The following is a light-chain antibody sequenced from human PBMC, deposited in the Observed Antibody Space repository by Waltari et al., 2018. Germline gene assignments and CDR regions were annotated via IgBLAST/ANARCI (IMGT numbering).Light chain of an antibody. Sequence: QSALTQPVSVSGSPGQSITISCTGTSNDIGGYNYFAWYQQPPVNAPKLIIYDVVFRPSGVSSRFSGSKASSTASLTISGLQAEDEADYYCSSYTNIPTLLFGGGTKLTVL. CDR2: DVV. V-gene: IGLV2-14*03. CDR1: SNDIGGYNY. J-gene: IGLJ2*01. CDR3: SSYTNIPTLL.